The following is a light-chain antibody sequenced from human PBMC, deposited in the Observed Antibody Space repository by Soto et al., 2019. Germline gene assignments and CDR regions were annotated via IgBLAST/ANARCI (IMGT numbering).Light chain of an antibody. J-gene: IGKJ1*01. Sequence: DIGVTLSPATLSLSPGERATLSRTASQSVSVYFSWYQQKPGQAPSLLIYDASTRATGIAARFSGSGSGTDFTLTISSLEPEDFAVYYCQQRGNWPWTFGQGTKVEIK. V-gene: IGKV3-11*01. CDR3: QQRGNWPWT. CDR2: DAS. CDR1: QSVSVY.